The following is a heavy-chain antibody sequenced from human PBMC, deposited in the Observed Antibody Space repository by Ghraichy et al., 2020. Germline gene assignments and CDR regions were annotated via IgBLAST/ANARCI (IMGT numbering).Heavy chain of an antibody. CDR1: GFNFRSYC. V-gene: IGHV3-21*01. Sequence: GGSLRLSCAASGFNFRSYCMNWVRQAPGKGLEWVSSISSGSGYISYADSVKGRFTISRDDARTSLYLQMNSLRAEDTAVYYCGSSGTSLFLPRVDYWGQGPLVPVSS. J-gene: IGHJ4*02. D-gene: IGHD2-2*01. CDR2: ISSGSGYI. CDR3: GSSGTSLFLPRVDY.